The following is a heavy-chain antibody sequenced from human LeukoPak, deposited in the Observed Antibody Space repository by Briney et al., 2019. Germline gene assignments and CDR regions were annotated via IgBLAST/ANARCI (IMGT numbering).Heavy chain of an antibody. Sequence: SETLSLTCAVYGGSFSGYYWSWIRQPPGKGLEWIGEINHSGSTNYNPSLKSRVTISVDTSKNQFSLKLSSVTAADTAVYHCATGAYYYDSSGYRDYWGQGTLVTVSS. CDR2: INHSGST. CDR3: ATGAYYYDSSGYRDY. CDR1: GGSFSGYY. J-gene: IGHJ4*02. D-gene: IGHD3-22*01. V-gene: IGHV4-34*01.